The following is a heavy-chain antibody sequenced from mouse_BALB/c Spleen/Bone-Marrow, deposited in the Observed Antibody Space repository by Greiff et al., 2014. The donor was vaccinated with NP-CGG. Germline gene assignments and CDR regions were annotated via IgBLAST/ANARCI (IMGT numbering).Heavy chain of an antibody. CDR1: GYSITSDYA. J-gene: IGHJ3*01. Sequence: EVKLVESGPGLVKPSQSLSLTCTVTGYSITSDYAWNWIRQFPGNNLEWMGYISYSGITNYNPSLKSRISITRDTSKNQFFLQLNSVTTEDTATYYCARGRSAWFAYWGQGTLVTVSA. V-gene: IGHV3-2*02. CDR2: ISYSGIT. CDR3: ARGRSAWFAY.